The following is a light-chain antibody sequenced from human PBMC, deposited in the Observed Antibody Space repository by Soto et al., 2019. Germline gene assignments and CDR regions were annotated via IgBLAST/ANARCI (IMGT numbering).Light chain of an antibody. Sequence: ENVLTQSPGPLSLPPGERATLSCRASRTVSTTYLAWYQQNPAQAPRLLIYGASSRATGIPDRFSGTVSGTDFTLTISRLEPEDFAVYYCQQYGSSPITFGQGTRLEIK. CDR3: QQYGSSPIT. J-gene: IGKJ5*01. CDR1: RTVSTTY. V-gene: IGKV3-20*01. CDR2: GAS.